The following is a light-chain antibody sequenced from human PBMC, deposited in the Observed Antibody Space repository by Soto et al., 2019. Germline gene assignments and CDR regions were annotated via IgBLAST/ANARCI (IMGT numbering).Light chain of an antibody. Sequence: DIQLTQSPSFLSASVGDRVTITCRASHGISSYLAWYQQKPGKAPKLLIYAASTLQSGVPSSFSGSGSGTEFTLTIRSLQPEDFATYYCQQLNSYPITFGQGTRLEI. CDR2: AAS. J-gene: IGKJ5*01. CDR1: HGISSY. CDR3: QQLNSYPIT. V-gene: IGKV1-9*01.